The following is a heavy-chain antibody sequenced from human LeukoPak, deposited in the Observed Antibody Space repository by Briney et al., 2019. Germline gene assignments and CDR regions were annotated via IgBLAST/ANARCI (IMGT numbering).Heavy chain of an antibody. D-gene: IGHD4-17*01. CDR3: PRAQAVLRISGPPMLY. CDR1: RFTFSSYW. CDR2: IKQDGSEK. J-gene: IGHJ4*02. V-gene: IGHV3-7*01. Sequence: GGSLRLSCAASRFTFSSYWMSWVRQAPGKGLEWVANIKQDGSEKYYVDSVKDRFTISRDNAKNSLYLQMNSLRAEDTAVYYCPRAQAVLRISGPPMLYWGQGTLVTVSS.